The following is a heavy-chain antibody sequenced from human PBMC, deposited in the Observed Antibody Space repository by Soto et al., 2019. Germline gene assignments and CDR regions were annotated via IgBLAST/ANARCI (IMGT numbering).Heavy chain of an antibody. Sequence: QVQLVESGGGVVQPGRSLRLSCAASGFTFSSYGMHWVRQAPGKGLEWVAVISYDGSNKYYADSVKGRFTISRDNSKNTLYLQMTGLRAEDTAVYYCAKVHCSGGSCYSAYWGQGPLVTVSS. J-gene: IGHJ4*02. V-gene: IGHV3-30*18. CDR2: ISYDGSNK. D-gene: IGHD2-15*01. CDR1: GFTFSSYG. CDR3: AKVHCSGGSCYSAY.